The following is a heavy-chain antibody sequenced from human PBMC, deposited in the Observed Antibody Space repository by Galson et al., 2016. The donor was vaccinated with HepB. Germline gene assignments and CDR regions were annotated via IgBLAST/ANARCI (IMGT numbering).Heavy chain of an antibody. CDR1: GFTFDDYA. V-gene: IGHV3-9*01. J-gene: IGHJ4*02. CDR2: ISWNSGNI. D-gene: IGHD6-19*01. Sequence: SLRLSCAASGFTFDDYAMHWVRQAPGKGLEWVSGISWNSGNIGYADSVKGRFTISRDNAQNSLYLQMNSLRAEDTALYYCAKGFDSRREGWYNYWGQGTLVTVSS. CDR3: AKGFDSRREGWYNY.